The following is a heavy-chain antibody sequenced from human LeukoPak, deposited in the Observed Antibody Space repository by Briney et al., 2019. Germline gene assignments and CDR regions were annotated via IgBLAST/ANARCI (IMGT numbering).Heavy chain of an antibody. J-gene: IGHJ5*02. CDR3: AKDRLGSSRNWFDP. CDR2: ISYDGSNK. Sequence: GRSLRLSCAASGFTFSSYAMHWVRQAPGKGLEWVAVISYDGSNKYYADSVKGRFTISRDNSKNTLYLQMNSLRAEDTAVYYCAKDRLGSSRNWFDPWGQGTLVTVSS. V-gene: IGHV3-30*04. CDR1: GFTFSSYA. D-gene: IGHD6-13*01.